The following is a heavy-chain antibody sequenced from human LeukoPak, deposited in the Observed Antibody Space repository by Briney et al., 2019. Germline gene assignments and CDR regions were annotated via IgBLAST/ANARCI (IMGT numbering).Heavy chain of an antibody. Sequence: GGSLRLSCAASGFTFSSYGMSWVRQAPGKGLEWVSAISGSGGSTYYADSVKGRFTISRDNSKNTLYLQMNSLRAEDTAVYYCAREMWGYDSSGYYYYFDYWGQGTLVTVSS. CDR1: GFTFSSYG. J-gene: IGHJ4*02. V-gene: IGHV3-23*01. CDR3: AREMWGYDSSGYYYYFDY. CDR2: ISGSGGST. D-gene: IGHD3-22*01.